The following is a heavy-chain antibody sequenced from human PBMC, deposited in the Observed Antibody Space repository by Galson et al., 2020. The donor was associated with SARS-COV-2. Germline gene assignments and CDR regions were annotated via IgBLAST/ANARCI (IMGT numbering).Heavy chain of an antibody. V-gene: IGHV3-30*18. Sequence: GGSLRLSCAASGFTFSSYGMHWVRQAPGKGLEWVAVISYDGSNKYYADSVKGRFTISRDNSKNTLYLQMNSLRAEDTAVYYCAKSGGGPYYGSGSHFDYWGQGTLVTVSS. J-gene: IGHJ4*02. CDR3: AKSGGGPYYGSGSHFDY. CDR2: ISYDGSNK. D-gene: IGHD3-10*01. CDR1: GFTFSSYG.